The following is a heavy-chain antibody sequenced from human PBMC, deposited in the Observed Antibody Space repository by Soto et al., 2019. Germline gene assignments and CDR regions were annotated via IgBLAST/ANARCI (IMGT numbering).Heavy chain of an antibody. Sequence: QVQLVESGGGVVQPGRSLGLSCAASGFTLSGYGLTWVRQAPGKGLEWVAITRQDGRNTYYEDSVRGRFTISRDNSKKTLYLQMDSLRAEDTAVYYCARDGVGATTFFGYFDYWGQGTLVTVSS. CDR3: ARDGVGATTFFGYFDY. D-gene: IGHD1-26*01. CDR2: TRQDGRNT. V-gene: IGHV3-33*01. CDR1: GFTLSGYG. J-gene: IGHJ4*02.